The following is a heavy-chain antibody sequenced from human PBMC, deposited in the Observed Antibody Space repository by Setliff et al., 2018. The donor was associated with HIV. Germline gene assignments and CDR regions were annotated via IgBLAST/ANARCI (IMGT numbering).Heavy chain of an antibody. V-gene: IGHV4-61*02. CDR3: ARGDGYRSNDAYYDTGMDV. CDR2: LHLSGDT. CDR1: GDSINSGTYY. J-gene: IGHJ6*02. D-gene: IGHD5-12*01. Sequence: SETLSLTCTVSGDSINSGTYYWSWIRQPAGKGLEWIGRLHLSGDTNYNPSLKSRVTMSLDTSKNQFSLELTSVTAADTAVYFCARGDGYRSNDAYYDTGMDVWGQGITVTVSS.